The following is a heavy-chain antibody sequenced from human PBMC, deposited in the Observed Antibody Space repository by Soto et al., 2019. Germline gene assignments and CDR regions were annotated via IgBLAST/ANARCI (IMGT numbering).Heavy chain of an antibody. CDR2: IFYIGST. CDR3: ARHGGITMVRGVLAAFDI. D-gene: IGHD3-10*01. J-gene: IGHJ3*02. Sequence: QVQLQESGPGLVKASETLSLTCTVSGGSVSSYYWSWIRQPPGKGLEWIGYIFYIGSTSYNPSLKSRVTISVDTSKNQFSLKLSSVTAADTAVYYCARHGGITMVRGVLAAFDIWGQWTMVSVSS. CDR1: GGSVSSYY. V-gene: IGHV4-59*08.